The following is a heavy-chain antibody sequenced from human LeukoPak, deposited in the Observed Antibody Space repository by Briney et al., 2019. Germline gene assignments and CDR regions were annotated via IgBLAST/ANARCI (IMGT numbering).Heavy chain of an antibody. CDR1: GGTFSSYA. J-gene: IGHJ4*02. D-gene: IGHD6-19*01. CDR2: ISAYNGNT. CDR3: ARDLASSGYQGY. Sequence: GASVKVSCKASGGTFSSYAISWVRQAPGQGLEWMGWISAYNGNTNYAQKLQGRVTMTTDTSTSTAYMELRSLRSDDTAVYYCARDLASSGYQGYWGQGTLVTVSS. V-gene: IGHV1-18*01.